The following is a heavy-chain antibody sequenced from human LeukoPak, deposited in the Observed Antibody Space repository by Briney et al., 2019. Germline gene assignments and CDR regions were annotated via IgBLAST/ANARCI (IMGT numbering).Heavy chain of an antibody. V-gene: IGHV3-48*02. CDR3: ARDSLYAFDI. CDR2: ISSSNAI. J-gene: IGHJ3*02. Sequence: GGSLRLSCAASGYSMNWVRQAPGKGLEWVSYISSSNAIYYADSVKGRFTISRDNAKNSLYLQMNSLRDEDTAVYYCARDSLYAFDIWGQGTMVTVSS. CDR1: GYS.